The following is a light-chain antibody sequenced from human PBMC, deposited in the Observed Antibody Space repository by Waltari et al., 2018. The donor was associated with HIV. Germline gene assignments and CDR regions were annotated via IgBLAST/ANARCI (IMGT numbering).Light chain of an antibody. J-gene: IGLJ2*01. CDR1: SSDVGGYNY. CDR2: EVN. Sequence: QSALTQPPSASGSPGQSVTISCTGTSSDVGGYNYVSWYQQHPGKAPKLMINEVNKRPSGVPSRFSRTKSGDTAALSCSGLQTEDEADYYCSSYTGSNNWVVFGGGTKLTVL. V-gene: IGLV2-8*01. CDR3: SSYTGSNNWVV.